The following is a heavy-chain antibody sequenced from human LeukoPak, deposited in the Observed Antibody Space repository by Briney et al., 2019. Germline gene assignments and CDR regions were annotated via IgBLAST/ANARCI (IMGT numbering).Heavy chain of an antibody. J-gene: IGHJ5*02. V-gene: IGHV4-30-2*01. CDR2: IYHSGST. CDR1: GGSISSGGYS. CDR3: ARNYYDSSGDDWFDP. Sequence: SETLSLTCTVSGGSISSGGYSWSWIRQPPGKGLEWIGYIYHSGSTYYNPSLKSRVTISVDRSKNQFSLKLSSVTAADTAVYYCARNYYDSSGDDWFDPWGQGTLVTVSS. D-gene: IGHD3-22*01.